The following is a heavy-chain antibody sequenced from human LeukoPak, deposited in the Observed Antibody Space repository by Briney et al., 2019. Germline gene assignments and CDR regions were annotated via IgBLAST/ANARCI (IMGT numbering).Heavy chain of an antibody. V-gene: IGHV4-34*01. CDR3: ARTLKWFGDYKGYFDY. CDR2: INHSGST. Sequence: PSETLSLTCAVYGGSFSGYYWSWIRQPPGRGLEWIGEINHSGSTNYNPSLKSRVTISVDTSKNQFSLKLSSVTAEDTAVYYCARTLKWFGDYKGYFDYWGQGTLVTVSS. J-gene: IGHJ4*02. D-gene: IGHD3-10*01. CDR1: GGSFSGYY.